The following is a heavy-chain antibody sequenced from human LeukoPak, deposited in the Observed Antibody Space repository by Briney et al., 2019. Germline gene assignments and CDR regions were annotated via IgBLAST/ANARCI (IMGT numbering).Heavy chain of an antibody. CDR2: ISSSSTYI. V-gene: IGHV3-21*01. J-gene: IGHJ4*02. CDR1: GFTFSSYS. CDR3: AKGNFGDYGADY. Sequence: GGSLRLSCAASGFTFSSYSMNWVRQAPGKGLEWVSSISSSSTYIYYADSLKGRFTISRDNAKNSLYLQMNSLRVGDTAVYYCAKGNFGDYGADYWGQGTLVTVSS. D-gene: IGHD4-17*01.